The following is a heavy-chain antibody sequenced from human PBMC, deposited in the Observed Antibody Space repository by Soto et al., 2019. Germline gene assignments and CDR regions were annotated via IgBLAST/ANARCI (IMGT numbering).Heavy chain of an antibody. D-gene: IGHD2-15*01. J-gene: IGHJ6*02. V-gene: IGHV4-59*01. CDR3: ARARFQLLHPYYYGMDV. Sequence: SETLSLTCTVSGDSISSYYWSWIRQPPGKGLEWIGYIYYTEKTNYNPSLKSRVTISVDTSKNQFSLKLRSVTAADTGVYFCARARFQLLHPYYYGMDVWGQGTAVTVSS. CDR1: GDSISSYY. CDR2: IYYTEKT.